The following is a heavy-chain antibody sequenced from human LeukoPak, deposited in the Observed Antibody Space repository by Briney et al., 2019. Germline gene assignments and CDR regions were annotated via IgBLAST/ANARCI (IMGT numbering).Heavy chain of an antibody. CDR1: GASISSYY. Sequence: SETLSLTCTVSGASISSYYWSWIRQPPGKGLEWIGYISYRGSTNYNPSLESRVTISVDTSRNQFSLKLSSVTAADTAVYYCARRGSAWTKTGHWYFDLWGRGTLVTVSS. V-gene: IGHV4-59*08. J-gene: IGHJ2*01. CDR3: ARRGSAWTKTGHWYFDL. CDR2: ISYRGST. D-gene: IGHD6-19*01.